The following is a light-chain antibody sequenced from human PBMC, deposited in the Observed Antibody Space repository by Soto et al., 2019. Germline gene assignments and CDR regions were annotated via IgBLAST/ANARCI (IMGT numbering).Light chain of an antibody. CDR3: QQRHMWPIT. J-gene: IGKJ5*01. CDR1: QSFRGL. Sequence: EVVFTQSPVTLTLSAGERATLSCRASQSFRGLLAWYQQKPGQAPRLLIYDAYNRATGIPPRFSGSGSGTDFTLTISSLEPEDSAVYYCQQRHMWPITFGQGTRLEIK. CDR2: DAY. V-gene: IGKV3-11*01.